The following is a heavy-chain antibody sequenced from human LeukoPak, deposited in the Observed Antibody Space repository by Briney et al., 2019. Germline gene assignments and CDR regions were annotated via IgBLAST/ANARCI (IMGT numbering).Heavy chain of an antibody. CDR1: GFTFRTYD. Sequence: GGSLRLSCAASGFTFRTYDMHWVRQATGKGLEWVSAIGTAGDTYYPGSVKGRFTISRENAKNSLYLQMNSLRAGDTAVYYCARGPLGSSWYGGVAFDIWGQGTMVTVSS. CDR2: IGTAGDT. CDR3: ARGPLGSSWYGGVAFDI. D-gene: IGHD6-13*01. V-gene: IGHV3-13*01. J-gene: IGHJ3*02.